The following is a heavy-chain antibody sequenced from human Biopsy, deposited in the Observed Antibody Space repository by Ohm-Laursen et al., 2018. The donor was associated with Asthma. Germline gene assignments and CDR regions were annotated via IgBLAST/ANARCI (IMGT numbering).Heavy chain of an antibody. D-gene: IGHD1-26*01. CDR1: GFTFSSYA. V-gene: IGHV3-23*01. CDR2: ISGSGGST. Sequence: SLRLSCAASGFTFSSYAMSWVRQAPGKGLEWVSAISGSGGSTYYADSVKGRFTISRDNSKNTLYLQMNSLRAEDTAVYYCAKDSGSYHAGFDYWGQGTLVTVSS. CDR3: AKDSGSYHAGFDY. J-gene: IGHJ4*02.